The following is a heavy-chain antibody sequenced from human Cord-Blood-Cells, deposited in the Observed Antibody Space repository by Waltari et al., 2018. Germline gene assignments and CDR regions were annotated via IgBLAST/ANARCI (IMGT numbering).Heavy chain of an antibody. V-gene: IGHV3-74*01. Sequence: EVQLVESGGGIVQPGGSLRLSCAASGFTFSSYLMHWSRQAPGKGLVWVSRINSDGSSTSYADSVKGRFTISRDNAKYTLYLQMNSLRAEDTAVYYCAREHIVVVTAIDYWGQGNLVTVSS. D-gene: IGHD2-21*02. J-gene: IGHJ4*02. CDR3: AREHIVVVTAIDY. CDR2: INSDGSST. CDR1: GFTFSSYL.